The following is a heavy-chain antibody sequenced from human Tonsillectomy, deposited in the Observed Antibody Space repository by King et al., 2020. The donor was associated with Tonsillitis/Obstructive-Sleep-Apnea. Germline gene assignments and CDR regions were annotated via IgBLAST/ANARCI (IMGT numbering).Heavy chain of an antibody. V-gene: IGHV3-48*02. CDR2: ISSSSTAI. D-gene: IGHD6-13*01. CDR1: VFTFSSYG. J-gene: IGHJ4*02. CDR3: ARDKAAANTGGY. Sequence: VQLVESGGGLVQPGGSLRLSCAASVFTFSSYGMTVVRQAPGKGLECVSYISSSSTAIYYSDFVKGRFTISRDNAKNSLYLQMNSLRDEDTAVYYCARDKAAANTGGYWGQGTLVTVSS.